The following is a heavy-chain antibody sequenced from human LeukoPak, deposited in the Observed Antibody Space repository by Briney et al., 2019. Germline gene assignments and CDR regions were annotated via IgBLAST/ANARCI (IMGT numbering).Heavy chain of an antibody. J-gene: IGHJ4*02. Sequence: GGSLRLSCAAAGFTFSSYAMSWVRQAPGKGLQWVSAISGSGGSTYYADSVKGRFTISRDNSKNTLYLQMNSLRAEDTAVYYCAKEWFRVVINFDYWGQGTLVTVSS. CDR1: GFTFSSYA. CDR2: ISGSGGST. V-gene: IGHV3-23*01. D-gene: IGHD3-22*01. CDR3: AKEWFRVVINFDY.